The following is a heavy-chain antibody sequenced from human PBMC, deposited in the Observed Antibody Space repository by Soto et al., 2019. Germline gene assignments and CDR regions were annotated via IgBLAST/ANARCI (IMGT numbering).Heavy chain of an antibody. D-gene: IGHD2-15*01. CDR1: GYTFTSYG. CDR3: ARHSSVVAADYGMDV. CDR2: ISAYNGNT. V-gene: IGHV1-18*01. J-gene: IGHJ6*02. Sequence: ASVKVSCKASGYTFTSYGMSWVRQAPGQGLEWMGWISAYNGNTNYAQKLQGRVTMTTDTSTSTAYMELRSLRSDDTAVYYCARHSSVVAADYGMDVWGQGTTVTVSS.